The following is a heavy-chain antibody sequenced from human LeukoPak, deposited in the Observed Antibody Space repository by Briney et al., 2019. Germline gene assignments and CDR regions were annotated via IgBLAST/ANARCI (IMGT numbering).Heavy chain of an antibody. Sequence: SVKVSCKASGGTFSSYAIRWGRQAPGEGPEWMGGIIPIFGTANYAQKFQGRVTITTDESTTTAYMELSSLRSEDTAVYYCAREMTNNWNYGEKDAFDIWGQGTMVTVSS. J-gene: IGHJ3*02. CDR3: AREMTNNWNYGEKDAFDI. CDR1: GGTFSSYA. D-gene: IGHD1-7*01. CDR2: IIPIFGTA. V-gene: IGHV1-69*05.